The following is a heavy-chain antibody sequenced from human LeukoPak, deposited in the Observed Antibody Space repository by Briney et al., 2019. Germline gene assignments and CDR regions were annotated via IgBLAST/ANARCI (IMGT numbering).Heavy chain of an antibody. J-gene: IGHJ4*02. Sequence: SGGSLRLSCAASGFTLSSYSMNWVRQAPGKGLEWVSSISSSSSYIYYADSVKGRFTISRDNAKNSLYLQMNSLRAEDTAVYYCAGDGDGGNAVDYWGQGTLVTVSS. D-gene: IGHD4-23*01. CDR2: ISSSSSYI. V-gene: IGHV3-21*01. CDR1: GFTLSSYS. CDR3: AGDGDGGNAVDY.